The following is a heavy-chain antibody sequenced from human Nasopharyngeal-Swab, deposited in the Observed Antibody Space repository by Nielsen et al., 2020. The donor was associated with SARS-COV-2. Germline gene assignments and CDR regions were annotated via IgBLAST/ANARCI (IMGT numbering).Heavy chain of an antibody. CDR2: IKSKTDGGTT. V-gene: IGHV3-15*01. Sequence: WIRQPPGKGLEWVGRIKSKTDGGTTDYAAPVKGRFTISRDDSKNTLYLQMNSLKTEDTAVYYCTTDVDSSSWHHYYYGMDVWGQGTTVTVSS. J-gene: IGHJ6*02. D-gene: IGHD6-13*01. CDR3: TTDVDSSSWHHYYYGMDV.